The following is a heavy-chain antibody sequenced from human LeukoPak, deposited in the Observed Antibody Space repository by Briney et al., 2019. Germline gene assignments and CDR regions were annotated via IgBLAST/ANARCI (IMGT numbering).Heavy chain of an antibody. CDR1: GFTFSSYG. CDR3: AKDGCSGGSCYPTYYYGMDV. V-gene: IGHV3-30*18. Sequence: GRSLRLSCAASGFTFSSYGMHWVRQAPGKGLEWVAVISYGGSNKYYADSVKGRFTISRDNSKNTLYLQMNSLRAEDTAVYYCAKDGCSGGSCYPTYYYGMDVWGQGTTVTVSS. CDR2: ISYGGSNK. J-gene: IGHJ6*02. D-gene: IGHD2-15*01.